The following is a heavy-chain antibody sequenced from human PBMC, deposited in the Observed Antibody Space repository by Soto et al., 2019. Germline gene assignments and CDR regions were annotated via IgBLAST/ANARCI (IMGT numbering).Heavy chain of an antibody. CDR3: AKERRWNTVVNYFDY. CDR1: GFTFSSYG. V-gene: IGHV3-30*18. J-gene: IGHJ4*02. D-gene: IGHD3-22*01. CDR2: ISYDRSNK. Sequence: GGSLRLSCAASGFTFSSYGMHWVRQAPGKGLEWVAVISYDRSNKYSAGSVKGRFTISRDNSTNTLYLQMNSLRAEDTAVYYCAKERRWNTVVNYFDYWGPGTLVTVSS.